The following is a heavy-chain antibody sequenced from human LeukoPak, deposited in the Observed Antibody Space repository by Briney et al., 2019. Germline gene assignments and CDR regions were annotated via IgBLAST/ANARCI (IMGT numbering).Heavy chain of an antibody. V-gene: IGHV4-59*08. CDR1: GASITSYY. Sequence: SETLSLTCTVSGASITSYYWSWIRRPPGKGLEWIGYVHNTGSTNYNPSLKSRLTLSIDTSKNQFSLRLDSVTAADTAVYYCARLPPLAPAGTTYYHAMGVWGQGTTVTVSS. J-gene: IGHJ6*02. D-gene: IGHD1-14*01. CDR2: VHNTGST. CDR3: ARLPPLAPAGTTYYHAMGV.